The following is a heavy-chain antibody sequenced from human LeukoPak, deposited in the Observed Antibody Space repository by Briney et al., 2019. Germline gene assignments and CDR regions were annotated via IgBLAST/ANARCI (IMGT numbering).Heavy chain of an antibody. J-gene: IGHJ3*02. V-gene: IGHV3-20*01. D-gene: IGHD1-26*01. CDR1: GFTFDDYG. Sequence: TGGSLRLSCAASGFTFDDYGMSWVRQAPGKGLEWVSGINWNGGSAGYADSVKGRFTISRDNAKNSLYLQMNSLRAEDTALYHCARDRMARWELRPDGFDIWGQGTMVSVSS. CDR3: ARDRMARWELRPDGFDI. CDR2: INWNGGSA.